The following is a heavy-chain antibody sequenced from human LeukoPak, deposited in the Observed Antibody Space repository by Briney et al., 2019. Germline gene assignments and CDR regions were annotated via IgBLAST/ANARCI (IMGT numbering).Heavy chain of an antibody. J-gene: IGHJ4*02. CDR3: ARDGQQLEN. CDR2: IYYIGRT. Sequence: PSETLSLTCTASGASISTYYWSWIRQPPGKGLEWIGYIYYIGRTSYNPSLKSRVTMSVDTSKNQFSLKVTSVTAADTAVYYCARDGQQLENWGQGTLVTVSS. CDR1: GASISTYY. D-gene: IGHD6-13*01. V-gene: IGHV4-59*01.